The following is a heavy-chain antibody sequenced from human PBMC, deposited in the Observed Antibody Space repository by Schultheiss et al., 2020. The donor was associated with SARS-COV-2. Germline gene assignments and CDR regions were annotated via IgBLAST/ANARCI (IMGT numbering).Heavy chain of an antibody. CDR3: ARVGTPYSSGWTWFDP. J-gene: IGHJ5*02. V-gene: IGHV4-59*08. Sequence: SETLSLTCTVSGGSISSYYWSWIRQPPGKGLEWIGYIYYRGNTNYNPSLKSRVTISVDTSKNQFSLKLISVTAADTAVYYCARVGTPYSSGWTWFDPWGQGTLVTVSS. CDR1: GGSISSYY. D-gene: IGHD6-19*01. CDR2: IYYRGNT.